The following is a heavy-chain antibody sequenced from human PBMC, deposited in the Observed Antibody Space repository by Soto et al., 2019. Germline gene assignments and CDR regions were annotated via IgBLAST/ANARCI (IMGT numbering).Heavy chain of an antibody. J-gene: IGHJ6*03. D-gene: IGHD3-10*01. CDR2: IYYSGST. CDR1: GGSISSGGYY. V-gene: IGHV4-31*03. Sequence: QVQLQESGPGLVKPSQTLSLTCTVSGGSISSGGYYWSWIRQHPGKGLEWIGYIYYSGSTYYNPSPRSRVTISVDTSKIQFSLKLSSVTAADTAVYYCARARLWFPYYYMDVWGKGTTVTVSS. CDR3: ARARLWFPYYYMDV.